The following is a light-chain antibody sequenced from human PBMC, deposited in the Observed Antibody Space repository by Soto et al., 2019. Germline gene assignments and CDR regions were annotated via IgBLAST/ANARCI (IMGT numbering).Light chain of an antibody. J-gene: IGKJ1*01. V-gene: IGKV3-20*01. CDR2: GAS. Sequence: EIVMTHSPDTLSVSPCESATLSLRASQSVSTNLAWYQHKPGQAPRLLISGASTRATGLPARFSGSGSGTDFTLTISRLEPEDFAVYYCQQYGSSPQTFGQGTKVDIK. CDR1: QSVSTN. CDR3: QQYGSSPQT.